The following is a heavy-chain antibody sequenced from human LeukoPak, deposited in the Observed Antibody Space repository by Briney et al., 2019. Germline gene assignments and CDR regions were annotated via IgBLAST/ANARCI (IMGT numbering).Heavy chain of an antibody. CDR2: ISSTGSPI. J-gene: IGHJ3*02. D-gene: IGHD3-3*01. CDR3: AKTIFGVISDAFDI. V-gene: IGHV3-48*01. Sequence: GGSLRLSCAASGFTFSDYSINWVRQAPGKGLEWVSYISSTGSPIYYANSVKGRFTISRDNAKNSLYLQMNSLRAEDTAVYYCAKTIFGVISDAFDIWGQGTMVTVSS. CDR1: GFTFSDYS.